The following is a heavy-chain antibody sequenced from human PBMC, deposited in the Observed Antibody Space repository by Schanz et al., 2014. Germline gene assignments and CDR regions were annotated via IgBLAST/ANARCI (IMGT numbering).Heavy chain of an antibody. CDR2: IYSGGST. CDR3: ARDLISSGWYG. Sequence: EVQLVESGGGLVKPGGSLRLSCAASGFTVSSNYMSWVRQAPGKGLEWVAVIYSGGSTFYTDSVKGRFTISRDNSKNTLYLQMNNLRAEDTAVYYCARDLISSGWYGWGQGTLVTVSS. J-gene: IGHJ4*02. D-gene: IGHD6-19*01. CDR1: GFTVSSNY. V-gene: IGHV3-53*01.